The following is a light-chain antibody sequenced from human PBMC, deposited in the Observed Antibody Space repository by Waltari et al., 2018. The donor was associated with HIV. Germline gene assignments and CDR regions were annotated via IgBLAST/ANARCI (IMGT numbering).Light chain of an antibody. Sequence: QSVLAQPPSVAAAPGQRVTIPCSGGSPNVWTNYVTWYQHFPGTAPKLLIYDDDKRPSEIPDRFSGSKSGTSATLGITGLQTGDEADYYCGSWDSSLTGVVFGGGTKLSVL. CDR2: DDD. V-gene: IGLV1-51*01. CDR3: GSWDSSLTGVV. CDR1: SPNVWTNY. J-gene: IGLJ3*02.